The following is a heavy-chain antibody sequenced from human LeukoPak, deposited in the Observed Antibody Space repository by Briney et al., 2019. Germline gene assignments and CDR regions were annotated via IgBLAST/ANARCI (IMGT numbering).Heavy chain of an antibody. CDR1: GGSIRSGGYY. J-gene: IGHJ4*02. V-gene: IGHV4-30-2*01. CDR3: ARGRYSYGYGSHFHY. Sequence: PSETLSLTCAVSGGSIRSGGYYWSWIRQPPGKGLEWIGYIYHSGSTYYNPSLKSRVTISVDRSNNQFSLKLSSVTAADTAVYYCARGRYSYGYGSHFHYWGQGTLVTVSS. CDR2: IYHSGST. D-gene: IGHD5-18*01.